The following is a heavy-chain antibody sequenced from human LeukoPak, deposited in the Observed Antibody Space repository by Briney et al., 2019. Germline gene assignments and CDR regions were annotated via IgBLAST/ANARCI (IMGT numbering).Heavy chain of an antibody. D-gene: IGHD1-26*01. CDR1: GGSISSYY. CDR3: ARGRSNYYGMDV. J-gene: IGHJ6*02. V-gene: IGHV4-59*01. Sequence: SETLSLTCAVSGGSISSYYWSWIRQPPGKGLEWIGYIYYSGSTNYNPSLKSRVTISVDTSKNQFSLKLSSVTAADTAVYYCARGRSNYYGMDVWGQGTTVTVSS. CDR2: IYYSGST.